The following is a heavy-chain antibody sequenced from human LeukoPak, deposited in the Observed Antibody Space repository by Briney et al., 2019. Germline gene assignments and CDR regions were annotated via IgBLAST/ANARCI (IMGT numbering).Heavy chain of an antibody. V-gene: IGHV1-18*01. Sequence: ASVKVSFKAPGYTFTSYGISWVRRAPGQGLEWMGWISAYNGNTNYAQKLQGRVTMTTDTSTSTAYMELRSLRSDDTAVYYCARTIAQLVQDIDYWGQGTLVTVSS. CDR2: ISAYNGNT. D-gene: IGHD6-13*01. CDR1: GYTFTSYG. CDR3: ARTIAQLVQDIDY. J-gene: IGHJ4*02.